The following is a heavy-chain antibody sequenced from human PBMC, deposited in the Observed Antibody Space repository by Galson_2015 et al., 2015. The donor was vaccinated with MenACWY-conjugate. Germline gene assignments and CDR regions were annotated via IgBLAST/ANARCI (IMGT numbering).Heavy chain of an antibody. CDR2: INPSGGST. CDR1: GYTFTSYY. D-gene: IGHD2-15*01. V-gene: IGHV1-46*03. J-gene: IGHJ4*02. CDR3: ARAGGAEAKNIVVVVVATLGVDY. Sequence: QSGAEVKKPGASVQVSCKASGYTFTSYYMHWVRQAPGQGLEWMGVINPSGGSTSYAQKFQGRVTMTRDTSTSTVYMELSSLRSEDTAVYYCARAGGAEAKNIVVVVVATLGVDYWGQGTLVTVSS.